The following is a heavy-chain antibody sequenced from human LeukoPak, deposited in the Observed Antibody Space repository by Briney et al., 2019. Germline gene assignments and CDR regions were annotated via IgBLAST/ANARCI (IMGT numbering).Heavy chain of an antibody. J-gene: IGHJ4*02. V-gene: IGHV1-69*13. CDR3: ARSDPAYDFWSGYYTSETNFDY. D-gene: IGHD3-3*01. CDR1: GGTFSSYA. Sequence: SVKVSCKAFGGTFSSYAISWVRQAPGQGLEWMGGIIPIFGTANYAQKFQGRVTITADESTSTAYMELSSLRSEDTAVYYCARSDPAYDFWSGYYTSETNFDYWGQGTLVTVSS. CDR2: IIPIFGTA.